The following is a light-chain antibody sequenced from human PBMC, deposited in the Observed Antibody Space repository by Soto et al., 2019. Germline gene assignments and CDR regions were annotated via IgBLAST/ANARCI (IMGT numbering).Light chain of an antibody. CDR3: QQYGSSPPT. V-gene: IGKV3-20*01. J-gene: IGKJ4*01. CDR2: GAS. CDR1: HSVSSTF. Sequence: IVLTQSPGALSLSPGERATLSCIASHSVSSTFLAWYQQKPGQAPGLLLFGASNRASGIPDRFAGSGSGTDFTLTISRLEPEDFAVYYCQQYGSSPPTFGAGTKVDIK.